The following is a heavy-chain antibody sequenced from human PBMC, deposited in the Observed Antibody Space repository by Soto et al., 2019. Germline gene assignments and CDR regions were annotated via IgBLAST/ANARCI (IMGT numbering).Heavy chain of an antibody. V-gene: IGHV3-30*18. CDR2: ISYDGSNK. CDR1: GFTFSSYG. J-gene: IGHJ6*02. D-gene: IGHD5-12*01. CDR3: AKDHLTATAPYYYYSMAL. Sequence: GGSLRLSCAASGFTFSSYGMYWVRQAPGKELEWVAVISYDGSNKYYADSVKGRFTISRDNSKNTLYLQMNSLRAEDTAVYYCAKDHLTATAPYYYYSMALRGQGTTVT.